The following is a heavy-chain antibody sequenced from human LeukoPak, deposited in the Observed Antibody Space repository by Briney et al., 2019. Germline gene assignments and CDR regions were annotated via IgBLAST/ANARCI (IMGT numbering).Heavy chain of an antibody. CDR2: IYSGGST. CDR1: GFTVSSNY. Sequence: GGSLRLSCAASGFTVSSNYMSWVRQAPGKGLEWVSVIYSGGSTYYADSVKGRFTISRHNSKNTLYLQMNSLKAEDTAVYYCARGLYASSGYAAYYFDYWGQGTLVTVSS. J-gene: IGHJ4*02. D-gene: IGHD3-22*01. V-gene: IGHV3-53*04. CDR3: ARGLYASSGYAAYYFDY.